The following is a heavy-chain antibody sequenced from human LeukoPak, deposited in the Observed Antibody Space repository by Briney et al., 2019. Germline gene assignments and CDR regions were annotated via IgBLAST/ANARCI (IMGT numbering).Heavy chain of an antibody. CDR3: AKVLRHGYSDL. V-gene: IGHV4-59*01. Sequence: PSVTLSLTSSLSGGPICSYLWSCIPQPPSPRLECIGYIYYTGSTNYSPSIKSRVISSKDTSKNQFALKVSYGPAADTAVYYCAKVLRHGYSDLWGQGTGVSV. CDR2: IYYTGST. J-gene: IGHJ4*02. D-gene: IGHD3-22*01. CDR1: GGPICSYL.